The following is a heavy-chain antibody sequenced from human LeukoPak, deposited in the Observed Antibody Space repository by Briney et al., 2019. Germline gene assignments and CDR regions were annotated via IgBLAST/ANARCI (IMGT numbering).Heavy chain of an antibody. CDR3: AGGIAAAGTFLSDYYYMDV. D-gene: IGHD6-13*01. CDR1: GGSISSYY. V-gene: IGHV4-4*07. Sequence: SETLSLTCTVSGGSISSYYWSWIRQPAGKGLEWIGRIYTSGSPNYNPSLKSRVTISVDTSKNQFSLKLSSVTAADTAVYYCAGGIAAAGTFLSDYYYMDVWGKGTTVTVSS. J-gene: IGHJ6*03. CDR2: IYTSGSP.